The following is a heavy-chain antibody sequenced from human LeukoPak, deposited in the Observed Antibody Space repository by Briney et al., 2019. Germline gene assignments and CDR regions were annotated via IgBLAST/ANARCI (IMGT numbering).Heavy chain of an antibody. D-gene: IGHD2-21*02. Sequence: GGSLRLSCAASGFTFSDFYMTWIRQAPEKGLEWVSYISRSSTTIYYADSVRGRFIISRDNAKNSLYLQMNSLRAEDTAVCYCARAYCGGDCYSGQPVPGSWFDPWGQGTLVTVSS. CDR2: ISRSSTTI. V-gene: IGHV3-11*01. CDR1: GFTFSDFY. CDR3: ARAYCGGDCYSGQPVPGSWFDP. J-gene: IGHJ5*02.